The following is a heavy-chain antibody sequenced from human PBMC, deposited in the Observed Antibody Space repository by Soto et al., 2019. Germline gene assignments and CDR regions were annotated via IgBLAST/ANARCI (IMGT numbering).Heavy chain of an antibody. J-gene: IGHJ6*02. D-gene: IGHD3-16*02. Sequence: QVQLQESGPGLVKPSQTLSLTCTVSGGSISSGGYYWSWIRQHPGKGLEWIGYIYYSGSTYYNPSLTRRVTISGDPSKNQFSLELSAVTAAVTAVYYCARRQDYVWGSYRYLHGMDVWGQGTTVTVSS. CDR1: GGSISSGGYY. V-gene: IGHV4-31*03. CDR3: ARRQDYVWGSYRYLHGMDV. CDR2: IYYSGST.